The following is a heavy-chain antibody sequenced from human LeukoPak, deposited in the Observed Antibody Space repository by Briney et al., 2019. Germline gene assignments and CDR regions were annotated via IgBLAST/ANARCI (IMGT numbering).Heavy chain of an antibody. Sequence: GGSLRLSCAASGFTFDDYGMSWVRQAPGKGLEWVSGINWNGGSTGYADSVKGRFTISRDNAKNSLYLQMNSLRAEDTALYYCAREREYYYDSRGYYGNFDYWGQGTLVTVSS. J-gene: IGHJ4*02. CDR1: GFTFDDYG. CDR2: INWNGGST. CDR3: AREREYYYDSRGYYGNFDY. V-gene: IGHV3-20*04. D-gene: IGHD3-22*01.